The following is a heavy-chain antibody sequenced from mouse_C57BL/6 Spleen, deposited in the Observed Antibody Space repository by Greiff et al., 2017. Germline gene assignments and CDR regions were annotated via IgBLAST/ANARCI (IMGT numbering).Heavy chain of an antibody. Sequence: QVQLQQSGAELVKPGASVKLSCKASGYTFTSYWMPWVKQRPGRGLEWIGRIDPNSGGTKYNAKFKSKATLTVDKPSSTAYMQLSSLTSEDSAVYYCASYYGSRSAWFAYWGQGTLVNVSA. V-gene: IGHV1-72*01. CDR2: IDPNSGGT. CDR1: GYTFTSYW. J-gene: IGHJ3*01. CDR3: ASYYGSRSAWFAY. D-gene: IGHD1-1*01.